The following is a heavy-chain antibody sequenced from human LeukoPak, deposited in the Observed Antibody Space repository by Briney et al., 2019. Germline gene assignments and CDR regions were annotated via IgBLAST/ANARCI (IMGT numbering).Heavy chain of an antibody. V-gene: IGHV4-59*01. CDR1: GGSISSYY. CDR3: ATLGRPAKNWFDH. CDR2: IYYSGST. D-gene: IGHD1-26*01. Sequence: SETLSLTCTVSGGSISSYYWSWIRQPPGKGLEGVGYIYYSGSTNYNPSLKSRVTISVDTSKNQFSLKLSSVTAADTAVYYCATLGRPAKNWFDHWGQGTLVTVSS. J-gene: IGHJ5*02.